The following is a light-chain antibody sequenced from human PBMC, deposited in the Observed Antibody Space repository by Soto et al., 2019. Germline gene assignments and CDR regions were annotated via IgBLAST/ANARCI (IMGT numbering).Light chain of an antibody. CDR2: AS. V-gene: IGKV3-20*01. Sequence: EIVLTQSPGTLSLSPGERATLSCRASQSVSDMYLAWYQQKPGQAPRLLIYASNRATGIPDRFSCSGSGTDVTLTISRLEPEDLEVYYCQHYGTSALFGPGTKVEIK. J-gene: IGKJ3*01. CDR3: QHYGTSAL. CDR1: QSVSDMY.